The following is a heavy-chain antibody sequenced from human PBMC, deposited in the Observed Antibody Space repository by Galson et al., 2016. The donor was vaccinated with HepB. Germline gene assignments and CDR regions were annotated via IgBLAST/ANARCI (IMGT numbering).Heavy chain of an antibody. J-gene: IGHJ5*02. D-gene: IGHD6-19*01. V-gene: IGHV3-30*04. CDR3: ARELSLVPGKGGHFDL. CDR2: ISYDGTYQ. CDR1: GYRFSGQA. Sequence: SLRLSCAASGYRFSGQAMHWVRQAPGKGLEWVAVISYDGTYQLYADSVRGRFTISRDNFNNTLYLQMNSLRTEDTAVYYCARELSLVPGKGGHFDLWGQGILVTVSS.